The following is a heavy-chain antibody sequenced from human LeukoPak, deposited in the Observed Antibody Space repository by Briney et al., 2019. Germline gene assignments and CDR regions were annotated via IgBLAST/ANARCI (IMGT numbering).Heavy chain of an antibody. Sequence: GGSLRLSCAASGFTFSKPWTTGVRRAPGKGRVCMGRNKNKTDGGTEDNVTFVKERSIISGDASESTMYLQMNSLKTEATAVYYCTPDSPLFISAWSGFAPWGQGTLVTVSS. J-gene: IGHJ5*02. CDR3: TPDSPLFISAWSGFAP. V-gene: IGHV3-15*01. D-gene: IGHD2-8*02. CDR1: GFTFSKPW. CDR2: NKNKTDGGTE.